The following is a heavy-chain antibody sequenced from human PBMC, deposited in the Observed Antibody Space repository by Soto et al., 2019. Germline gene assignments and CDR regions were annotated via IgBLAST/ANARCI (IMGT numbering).Heavy chain of an antibody. Sequence: ASVKVSCKASGYTFTSYYMHWVRQAPGQGLEWMGIINPSGGSTSYAQKFQGRVTMTRDTSTSTVYMELSSLRSEDTAVYYCARALHFYDSSGYFYYWGQGTLGTVSS. V-gene: IGHV1-46*01. D-gene: IGHD3-22*01. CDR1: GYTFTSYY. J-gene: IGHJ4*02. CDR2: INPSGGST. CDR3: ARALHFYDSSGYFYY.